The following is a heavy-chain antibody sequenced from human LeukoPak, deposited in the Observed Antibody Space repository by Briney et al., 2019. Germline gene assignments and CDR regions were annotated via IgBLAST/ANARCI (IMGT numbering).Heavy chain of an antibody. CDR2: LNPSGGST. CDR1: GYTFTSFD. V-gene: IGHV1-46*01. CDR3: ARARSSGRRFDY. Sequence: ASVKVSCKASGYTFTSFDMHWVRQAPGQGLEWMGILNPSGGSTSYAQKFQGRRTKTRDTSTTTVYMELTSLRSEDTAIYYCARARSSGRRFDYWGQGTLVTVSS. J-gene: IGHJ4*02. D-gene: IGHD1-14*01.